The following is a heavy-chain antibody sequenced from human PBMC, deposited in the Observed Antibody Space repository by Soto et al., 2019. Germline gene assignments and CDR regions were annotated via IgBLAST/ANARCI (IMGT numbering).Heavy chain of an antibody. CDR2: IIPIFRTP. CDR1: GDTFDTFA. D-gene: IGHD1-1*01. V-gene: IGHV1-69*12. J-gene: IGHJ6*02. CDR3: ARDKGRGQLGGNYYYALDV. Sequence: QVQLVQSGAEVLKPGSSVKLSCKTSGDTFDTFAISWVRQAPGQGLEWMGGIIPIFRTPDYTQKFQGRVKVTAGVSTSTAYLELGSPRSEDTAVYYCARDKGRGQLGGNYYYALDVWGQGTTVTVSS.